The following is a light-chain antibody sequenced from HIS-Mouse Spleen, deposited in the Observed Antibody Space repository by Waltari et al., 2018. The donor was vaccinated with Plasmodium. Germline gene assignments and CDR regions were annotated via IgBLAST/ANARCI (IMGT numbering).Light chain of an antibody. V-gene: IGKV1-13*02. CDR3: QQFNSYPIK. Sequence: AIQLTQSPSSLSASVGDRVTITCRASQGISSALACYQQKPGKAPKLLIYDASSLESGVQSRFSGSGVGTEFTPTISSLQPADVATYYCQQFNSYPIKLGGGTKVEIK. CDR2: DAS. J-gene: IGKJ4*02. CDR1: QGISSA.